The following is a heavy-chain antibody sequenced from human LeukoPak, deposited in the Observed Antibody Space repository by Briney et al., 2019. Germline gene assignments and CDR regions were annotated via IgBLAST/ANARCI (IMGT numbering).Heavy chain of an antibody. D-gene: IGHD2-2*01. V-gene: IGHV1-8*01. CDR1: GYTFTSYG. CDR3: AWASSTPYYYYYGMDV. Sequence: ASVKVSCKASGYTFTSYGINWVRQATGQGLKWMGWMNPNSGNTGYAQKFQGRVTMTRNTSISTAYMELSSLRSEDTAVYYCAWASSTPYYYYYGMDVWGQGTTVTVSS. CDR2: MNPNSGNT. J-gene: IGHJ6*02.